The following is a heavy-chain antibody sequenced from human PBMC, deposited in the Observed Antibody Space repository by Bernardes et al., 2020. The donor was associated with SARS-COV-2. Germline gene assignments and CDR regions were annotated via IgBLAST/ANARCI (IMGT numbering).Heavy chain of an antibody. CDR1: GGTFSSYA. CDR2: IIPIFGTA. CDR3: ARTLWRTDILTGYYVDGYYYYGMDV. J-gene: IGHJ6*02. Sequence: SVKVSCKASGGTFSSYAISWVRQAPGQGLEWMGGIIPIFGTANYAQKFQGRVTITADESTSTAYMELSSLRSEDTAVYYCARTLWRTDILTGYYVDGYYYYGMDVWGQGTTVTVSS. D-gene: IGHD3-9*01. V-gene: IGHV1-69*13.